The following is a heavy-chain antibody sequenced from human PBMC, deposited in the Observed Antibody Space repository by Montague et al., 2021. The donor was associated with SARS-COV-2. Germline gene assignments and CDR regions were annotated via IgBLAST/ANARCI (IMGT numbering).Heavy chain of an antibody. CDR2: IYYSGST. Sequence: TLSLTCTVSGGSISSGGYYWSWIRQHPGKGLEWIGYIYYSGSTYYNPSLKSRVTISVDTSKNQLSLKLISVTAADTAVYYCASDIGVSTVTTWGFDDWGQGTLVTVSS. D-gene: IGHD4-17*01. J-gene: IGHJ4*02. CDR3: ASDIGVSTVTTWGFDD. CDR1: GGSISSGGYY. V-gene: IGHV4-31*03.